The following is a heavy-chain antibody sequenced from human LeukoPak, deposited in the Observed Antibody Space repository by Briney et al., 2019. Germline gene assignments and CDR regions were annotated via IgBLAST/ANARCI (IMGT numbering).Heavy chain of an antibody. D-gene: IGHD4-17*01. CDR1: GGSISSGGYS. CDR2: IYHSGST. J-gene: IGHJ5*02. CDR3: ARADGDYPNWFDP. Sequence: SETLSLTCAVSGGSISSGGYSWSWNRQPPGKGLEWIGYIYHSGSTYYNPSLKSRVTISVDRSKNQFSLKLSSVTAADTAVYYCARADGDYPNWFDPWGQGTLVTVSS. V-gene: IGHV4-30-2*01.